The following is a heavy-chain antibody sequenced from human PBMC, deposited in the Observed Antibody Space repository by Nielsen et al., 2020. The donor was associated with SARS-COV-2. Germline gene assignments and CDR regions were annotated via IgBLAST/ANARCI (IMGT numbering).Heavy chain of an antibody. CDR3: ARETIDFTSSFVDI. CDR1: GFIVSSKY. Sequence: GESLKISCAASGFIVSSKYMNWVRQAPGKGLEWVSVVYSGGTTLYADSVKGRFIISRDNSRNTLYLQMNSLRPEDTSVFYCARETIDFTSSFVDIWGQGTLVTVSP. D-gene: IGHD2-2*01. V-gene: IGHV3-53*05. J-gene: IGHJ5*02. CDR2: VYSGGTT.